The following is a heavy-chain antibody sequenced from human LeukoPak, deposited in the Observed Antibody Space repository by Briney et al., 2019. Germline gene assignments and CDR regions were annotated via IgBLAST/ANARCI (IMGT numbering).Heavy chain of an antibody. J-gene: IGHJ3*02. D-gene: IGHD3-22*01. CDR1: AGSISSYY. V-gene: IGHV4-59*01. CDR2: IYYSGRT. Sequence: PSETLSLTCTVSAGSISSYYWSWIRQPPGKGLEWIGYIYYSGRTNYHTSLKSGVTISVATSKNQFSLKLSSGTAADTAVYYCARDRYYDSSGDAFDIWGQGTMVTVSS. CDR3: ARDRYYDSSGDAFDI.